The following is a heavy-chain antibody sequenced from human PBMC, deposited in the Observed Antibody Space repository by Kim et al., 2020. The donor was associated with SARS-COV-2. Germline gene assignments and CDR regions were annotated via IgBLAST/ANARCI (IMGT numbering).Heavy chain of an antibody. V-gene: IGHV1-69*13. Sequence: SVKVSCKASGGTFRNSVFSWVRQAPGQGLEWVGGIIPLFGLPYYAQNLQGRVTIKADEPTNKVYMELSSLRSADTAVYYCTRGLFPDCRGESCKEKNVFVMWGQGTLVAVSS. D-gene: IGHD2-15*01. J-gene: IGHJ3*02. CDR2: IIPLFGLP. CDR3: TRGLFPDCRGESCKEKNVFVM. CDR1: GGTFRNSV.